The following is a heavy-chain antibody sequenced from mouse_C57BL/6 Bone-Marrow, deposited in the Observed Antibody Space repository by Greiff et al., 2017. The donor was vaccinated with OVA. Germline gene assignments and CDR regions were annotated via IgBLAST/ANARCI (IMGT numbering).Heavy chain of an antibody. CDR2: INPNNGGT. J-gene: IGHJ1*03. CDR1: GYTFTDYY. Sequence: VQLQQSGPELVKPGASVKISCKASGYTFTDYYMNWVKQSHGQSLEWIGDINPNNGGTSYNQTFKGKATLTVDKSSSTAYMELRSLTSEDSAVYYCAREGVRRYFDVWGTGTTVTVSS. CDR3: AREGVRRYFDV. D-gene: IGHD2-2*01. V-gene: IGHV1-26*01.